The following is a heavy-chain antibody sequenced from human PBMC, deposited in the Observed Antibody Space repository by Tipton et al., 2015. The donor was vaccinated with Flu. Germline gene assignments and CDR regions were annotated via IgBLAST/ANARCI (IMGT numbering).Heavy chain of an antibody. J-gene: IGHJ4*02. D-gene: IGHD7-27*01. CDR3: AKDFNWGST. V-gene: IGHV3-53*01. CDR2: IYSDGRA. Sequence: SLRLSCAASGFTVNSNYMSWVRQAPGKGLEWVSVIYSDGRAYYVDSVKGRFTVSRDDSKNMLSLQMDSLRAEDTAIYYCAKDFNWGSTWGQGTLVTVSS. CDR1: GFTVNSNY.